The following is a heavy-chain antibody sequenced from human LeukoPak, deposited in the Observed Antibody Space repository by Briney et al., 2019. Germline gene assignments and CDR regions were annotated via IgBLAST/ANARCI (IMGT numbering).Heavy chain of an antibody. Sequence: SETLSLTCAVYGGSFSGYYWSWIRQPAGKGLEWIGRIYTSGSTNYNPSLKSRVTISVDTSKNQFSLKLSSVTAADTAVYYCARGGARTMVRGPGWFDPWGQGTLVTVSS. CDR3: ARGGARTMVRGPGWFDP. V-gene: IGHV4-59*10. CDR1: GGSFSGYY. CDR2: IYTSGST. J-gene: IGHJ5*02. D-gene: IGHD3-10*01.